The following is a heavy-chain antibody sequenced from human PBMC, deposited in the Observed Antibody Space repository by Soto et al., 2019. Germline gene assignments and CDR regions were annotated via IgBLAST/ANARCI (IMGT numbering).Heavy chain of an antibody. CDR3: ARHEGYSYGKNWFDP. Sequence: SETLSLTCTVSGGSISSSSYYWGWIRQPPGKGLEWIGSIYYSGSTYYNPSLKSRVTISVDTSKNQFSLKLSSVTAADTAVYYCARHEGYSYGKNWFDPWGQGTLVTVSS. D-gene: IGHD5-18*01. CDR2: IYYSGST. J-gene: IGHJ5*02. CDR1: GGSISSSSYY. V-gene: IGHV4-39*01.